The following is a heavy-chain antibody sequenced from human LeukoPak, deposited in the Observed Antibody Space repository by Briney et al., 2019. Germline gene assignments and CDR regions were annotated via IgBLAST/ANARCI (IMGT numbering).Heavy chain of an antibody. CDR3: ARHAFRGYSYIPNPMIVVVYGMDV. CDR1: GGSISSYY. Sequence: PSETLSLTCTVSGGSISSYYWSWIRQPPGKGLEWIGYIYYSGSTNYNPSLKSRVTISVDTSKNQFSLKLSSVTAADTAVYYCARHAFRGYSYIPNPMIVVVYGMDVWGQGTTVTVSS. V-gene: IGHV4-59*08. D-gene: IGHD5-18*01. CDR2: IYYSGST. J-gene: IGHJ6*02.